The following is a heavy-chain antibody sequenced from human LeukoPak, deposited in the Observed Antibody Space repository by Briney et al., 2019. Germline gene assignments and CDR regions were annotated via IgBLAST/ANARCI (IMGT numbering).Heavy chain of an antibody. D-gene: IGHD3-3*01. Sequence: ASVKVSCKASGGTFSSYAFSWVRQAPGQGLEWMGGIIPIFGTANYAQKFQGRVTITTDESTSTAYMELSSLRSEDTAVYYCARANDFWSGYNFDYWGQGTLVTVSS. CDR1: GGTFSSYA. CDR3: ARANDFWSGYNFDY. CDR2: IIPIFGTA. J-gene: IGHJ4*02. V-gene: IGHV1-69*05.